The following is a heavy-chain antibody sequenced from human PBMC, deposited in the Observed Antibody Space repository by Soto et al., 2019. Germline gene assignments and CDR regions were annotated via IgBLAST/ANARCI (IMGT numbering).Heavy chain of an antibody. Sequence: VGSLRLSCAASGFTFSSYGMHWVRQAPGKGLEWVAVIWYDGSNKYYADSVKGRFTISRDNSKNTLYLQMNSLRAEDTAVYYCARALYYYYGMDVWGQGTTVNVSS. V-gene: IGHV3-33*01. J-gene: IGHJ6*02. CDR2: IWYDGSNK. CDR1: GFTFSSYG. CDR3: ARALYYYYGMDV.